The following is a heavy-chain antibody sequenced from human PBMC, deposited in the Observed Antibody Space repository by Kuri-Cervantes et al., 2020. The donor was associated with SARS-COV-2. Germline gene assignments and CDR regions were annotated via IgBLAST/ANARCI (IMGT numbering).Heavy chain of an antibody. CDR2: IWYDGSNK. CDR1: GFTFSSYV. J-gene: IGHJ4*02. V-gene: IGHV3-33*01. CDR3: ARDGGYCSSTSCYTTPEY. D-gene: IGHD2-2*02. Sequence: GESLKISCAASGFTFSSYVMSWVRQAPGKGLEWVAVIWYDGSNKYYADSVKGRFTISRDNSKNTLYLQMNSLRAEDTAVCYCARDGGYCSSTSCYTTPEYWGQGTLVTVSS.